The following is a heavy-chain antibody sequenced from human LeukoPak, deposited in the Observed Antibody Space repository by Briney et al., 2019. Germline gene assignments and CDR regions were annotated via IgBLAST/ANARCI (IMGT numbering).Heavy chain of an antibody. Sequence: SETLSLTCTVSGGSISSSSYYWGWIRQPPGKGLEWIGSIYYSGSTYYNPSLKSRVTISVDTSKNQFSLKLSSVTAADTAVYYCARAPDSSGYVYYFGYWGQGTLVTVSS. CDR1: GGSISSSSYY. J-gene: IGHJ4*02. CDR3: ARAPDSSGYVYYFGY. V-gene: IGHV4-39*07. D-gene: IGHD3-22*01. CDR2: IYYSGST.